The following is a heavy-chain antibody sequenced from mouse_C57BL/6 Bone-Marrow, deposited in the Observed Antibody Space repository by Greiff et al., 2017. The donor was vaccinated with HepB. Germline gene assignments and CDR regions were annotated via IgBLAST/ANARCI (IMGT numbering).Heavy chain of an antibody. CDR3: ARPETAQATWFAY. CDR1: GYSITSGYY. CDR2: ISYDGSN. Sequence: DVKLVESGPGLVKPSQSLSLTCSVTGYSITSGYYWNWIRQFPGNKLEWMGYISYDGSNNYNPSLKNRISITRDTSKNQFFLKLNSVTTEDTATYYCARPETAQATWFAYWGQGTLVTVSA. D-gene: IGHD3-2*02. J-gene: IGHJ3*01. V-gene: IGHV3-6*01.